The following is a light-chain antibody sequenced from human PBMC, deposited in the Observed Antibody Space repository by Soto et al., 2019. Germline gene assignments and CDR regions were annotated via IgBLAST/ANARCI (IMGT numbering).Light chain of an antibody. CDR3: QQYGTSEII. CDR1: QSVSNTY. CDR2: DTS. Sequence: IVLTQSPGTLSLSPGARAPLSCRTSQSVSNTYVAWYQQKPGQAPRLLIYDTSSRVTGTPDRFSGSGSGTDFTLTISRLEPEDFAVFYCQQYGTSEIIFGQGTRLEI. J-gene: IGKJ5*01. V-gene: IGKV3-20*01.